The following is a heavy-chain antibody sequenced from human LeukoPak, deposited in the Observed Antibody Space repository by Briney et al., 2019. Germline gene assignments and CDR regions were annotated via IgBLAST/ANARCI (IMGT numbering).Heavy chain of an antibody. Sequence: PSQTLSLTCTVSGGSISSGGYYWSWIRQHPGKGLEWIGYIYYSGSTYYNPSLKSRVTISVDTSKNQFSLKLSSVTAADTAVYYCVRDYVGYYYYGMDVWGQGTTVTVSS. D-gene: IGHD3-16*01. J-gene: IGHJ6*02. CDR3: VRDYVGYYYYGMDV. V-gene: IGHV4-31*03. CDR1: GGSISSGGYY. CDR2: IYYSGST.